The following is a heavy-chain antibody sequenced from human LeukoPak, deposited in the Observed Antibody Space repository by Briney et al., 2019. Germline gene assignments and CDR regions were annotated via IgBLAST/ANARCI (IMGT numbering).Heavy chain of an antibody. CDR3: AGQARIAAALTDFDP. Sequence: SETLSLTCTVSGGPIASPHHYWGWIRQPPGKGLEWLGSMYYSGSTYYNPSLKNRVTISVDTSKNQFSLKLSSVTAADTAVYYCAGQARIAAALTDFDPWGQETLVTVSS. CDR1: GGPIASPHHY. V-gene: IGHV4-39*07. CDR2: MYYSGST. D-gene: IGHD6-13*01. J-gene: IGHJ5*02.